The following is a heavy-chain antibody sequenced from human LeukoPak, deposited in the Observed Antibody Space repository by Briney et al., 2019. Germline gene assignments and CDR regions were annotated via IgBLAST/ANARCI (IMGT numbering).Heavy chain of an antibody. Sequence: PGGSLRLSCAASGLTFSNAWMSWVRQAPGKGLEWVGRIKSKTDDGTTDYAAPVKGRFTISRDDSKNTLYLQMNSLKTEDTAVYYCTTGHNWGPDYWGQGTLVTVSS. D-gene: IGHD7-27*01. CDR3: TTGHNWGPDY. CDR1: GLTFSNAW. J-gene: IGHJ4*02. CDR2: IKSKTDDGTT. V-gene: IGHV3-15*01.